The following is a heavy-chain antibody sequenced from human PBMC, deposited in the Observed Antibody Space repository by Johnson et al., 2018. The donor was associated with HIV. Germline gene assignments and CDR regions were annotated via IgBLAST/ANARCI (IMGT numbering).Heavy chain of an antibody. CDR1: GFSFSNYA. D-gene: IGHD6-6*01. CDR3: AKDLIAARRGCDAFDI. V-gene: IGHV3-30*04. CDR2: ISYDGSNK. Sequence: VKLVESGGGVVQPGRSLRISCAASGFSFSNYAMHWVRQAPGKGLEWVAVISYDGSNKYYADSVRGRFTISRDNSKNTLYLQMNSLRAEDTAVYYCAKDLIAARRGCDAFDIWGQGTMVTVSS. J-gene: IGHJ3*02.